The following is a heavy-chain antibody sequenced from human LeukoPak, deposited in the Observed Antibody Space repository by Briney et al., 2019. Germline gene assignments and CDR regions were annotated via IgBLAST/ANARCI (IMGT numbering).Heavy chain of an antibody. Sequence: TGGSLRLSCAASGFTVSSNYMNWVRQAPGKGLEWVSVIYSGGSTNYADSVKGRFTISRDDSKNTLYLQMNSLRAEDTAVYYCARELSGYWGQGTLVTVSS. D-gene: IGHD3-16*02. CDR1: GFTVSSNY. CDR3: ARELSGY. CDR2: IYSGGST. V-gene: IGHV3-66*01. J-gene: IGHJ4*02.